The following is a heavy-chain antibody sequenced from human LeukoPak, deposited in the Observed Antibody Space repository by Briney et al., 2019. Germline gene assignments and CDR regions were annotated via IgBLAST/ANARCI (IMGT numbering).Heavy chain of an antibody. Sequence: PSETLSLTCTVSGGSISSYYWSWIRQRPGKGREWIGYIYYSGSTNYNPSLKSRVTISVDTSKNHFSLKLSSVTAADTAVYYCARSELDNGFDIWGQGTMVTVSS. CDR3: ARSELDNGFDI. D-gene: IGHD1-1*01. CDR1: GGSISSYY. V-gene: IGHV4-59*01. J-gene: IGHJ3*02. CDR2: IYYSGST.